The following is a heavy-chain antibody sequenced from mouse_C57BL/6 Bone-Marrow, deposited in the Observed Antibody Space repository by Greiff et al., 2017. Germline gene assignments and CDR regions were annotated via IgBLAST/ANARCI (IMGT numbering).Heavy chain of an antibody. Sequence: VNLVESGAELARPGASVKLSCKASGYTFTSYGISWVKQRTGQGLEWIGEIYPRSGNTYYNEKFKGKATLTADKSSSTAYMELRSLTSEDSAVYFCAREGTTVGYFDYWGQGTTLTVSS. D-gene: IGHD1-1*01. CDR2: IYPRSGNT. V-gene: IGHV1-81*01. CDR3: AREGTTVGYFDY. J-gene: IGHJ2*01. CDR1: GYTFTSYG.